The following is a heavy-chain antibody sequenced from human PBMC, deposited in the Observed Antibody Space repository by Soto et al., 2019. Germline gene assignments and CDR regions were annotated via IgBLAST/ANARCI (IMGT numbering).Heavy chain of an antibody. J-gene: IGHJ6*02. CDR3: ARDLIVDGPDNYAMDV. D-gene: IGHD3-22*01. CDR1: GYSLRSNY. Sequence: QVQLVQSGAEVKKPGASVKVSCKASGYSLRSNYIHWVRRAPGKGLGGLGWINPNSSGTFYAQKFQGRVTMTRDTSLTTVYMQLNRLTADDTAVYYCARDLIVDGPDNYAMDVWGQGTTVTVSS. CDR2: INPNSSGT. V-gene: IGHV1-2*02.